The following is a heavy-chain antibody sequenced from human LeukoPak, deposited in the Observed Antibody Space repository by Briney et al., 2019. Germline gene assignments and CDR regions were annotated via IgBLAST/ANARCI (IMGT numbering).Heavy chain of an antibody. D-gene: IGHD3-10*01. CDR2: IRGDGGDT. J-gene: IGHJ4*02. CDR1: GFTFTNHW. CDR3: GRDVVLGSGSVDY. Sequence: GGSLRLSCAASGFTFTNHWMHWVRQAPGKGLVWVSRIRGDGGDTSYADSVRGRFTISRDNAKNTLYLQMDSLGAEDTAVYYCGRDVVLGSGSVDYWGQGVLVTVSS. V-gene: IGHV3-74*01.